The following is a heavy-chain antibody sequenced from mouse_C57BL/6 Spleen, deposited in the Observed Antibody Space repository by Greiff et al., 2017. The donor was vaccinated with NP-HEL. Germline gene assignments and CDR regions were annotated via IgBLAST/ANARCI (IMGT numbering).Heavy chain of an antibody. CDR3: TTFTTVGY. J-gene: IGHJ2*01. Sequence: EVQLQQSGAELVRPGASVKLSCTASGFNIKDDYMHWVKQRPEQGLEWIGWIDPENGDTEYASKFQGKATITADTSSNTAYLQLSSLTSEDTAVYYCTTFTTVGYWGQGTTLTVSS. D-gene: IGHD1-1*01. CDR1: GFNIKDDY. CDR2: IDPENGDT. V-gene: IGHV14-4*01.